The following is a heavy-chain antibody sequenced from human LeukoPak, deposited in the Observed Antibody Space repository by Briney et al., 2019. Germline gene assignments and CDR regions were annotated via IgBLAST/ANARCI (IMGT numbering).Heavy chain of an antibody. J-gene: IGHJ4*02. D-gene: IGHD3-22*01. CDR2: ISGSGGST. CDR1: GFTFSSYA. CDR3: AKGNYYDSSGHLDY. Sequence: GGSLRLSCAASGFTFSSYAMRWVRQAPGKGLEWVSAISGSGGSTYYADSVKGRFTISRDNSKNTLYLQMNSLRAEDTAVYYCAKGNYYDSSGHLDYWGQGTLVTVSS. V-gene: IGHV3-23*01.